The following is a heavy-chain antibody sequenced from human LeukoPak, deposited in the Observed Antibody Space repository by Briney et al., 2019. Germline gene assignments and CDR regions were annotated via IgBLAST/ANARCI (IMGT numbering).Heavy chain of an antibody. V-gene: IGHV1-69*04. Sequence: WASVKVSCKASGYTFTSYGISWVRQAPGQGLEWMGRIIPILGIANYAQKFQGRVTITADKSTSTAYMELSSLRSEDTAVYYCARDWDDSSGYSLDYWGQGTLVTVSS. CDR2: IIPILGIA. J-gene: IGHJ4*02. CDR3: ARDWDDSSGYSLDY. D-gene: IGHD3-22*01. CDR1: GYTFTSYG.